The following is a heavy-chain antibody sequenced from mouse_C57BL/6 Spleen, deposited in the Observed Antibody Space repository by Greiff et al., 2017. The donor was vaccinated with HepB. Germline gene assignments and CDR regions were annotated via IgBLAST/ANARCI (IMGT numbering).Heavy chain of an antibody. CDR1: GYTFTSYW. Sequence: QVQLQQPGAELVMPGASVKLSCKASGYTFTSYWMHWVKQRPGQGLEWIGEIDPSDSYTNYNQKFKGKSTLTVDKSSSTAYMQLSSLTSEDSAVYYCARGLTPLYFDYWGQGTTLTVSS. V-gene: IGHV1-69*01. D-gene: IGHD4-1*01. J-gene: IGHJ2*01. CDR2: IDPSDSYT. CDR3: ARGLTPLYFDY.